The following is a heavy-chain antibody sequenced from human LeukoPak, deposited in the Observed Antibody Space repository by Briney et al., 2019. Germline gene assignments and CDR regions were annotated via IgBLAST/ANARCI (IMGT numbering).Heavy chain of an antibody. CDR2: ISGDGSST. V-gene: IGHV3-74*01. CDR3: ARELPFDY. Sequence: QPGGSLRLSCAASGFTFSSYWMHWVRQAPGKGLVWVSRISGDGSSTTHAESVKGRFTISRDNAKNTLYLQMNSLRAEDTAVYYCARELPFDYWGQGTLVTVSS. CDR1: GFTFSSYW. J-gene: IGHJ4*02.